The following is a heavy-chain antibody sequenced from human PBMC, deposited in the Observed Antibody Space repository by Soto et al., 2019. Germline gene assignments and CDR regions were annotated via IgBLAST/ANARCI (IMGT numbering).Heavy chain of an antibody. CDR2: IYHTGST. D-gene: IGHD1-1*01. J-gene: IGHJ4*02. Sequence: PSETLSLTCTVSGGSINSDAYSWTWLRQPPGKGLEWIGYIYHTGSTYYNPSLKSRVTISIDKSKNQFSLKLTSVTAADTAVYYCARGGFQLLPDYWGQGALVTVSS. CDR3: ARGGFQLLPDY. CDR1: GGSINSDAYS. V-gene: IGHV4-30-2*01.